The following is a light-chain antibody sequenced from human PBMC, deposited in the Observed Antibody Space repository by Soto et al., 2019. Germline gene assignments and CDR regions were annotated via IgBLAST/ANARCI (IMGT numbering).Light chain of an antibody. J-gene: IGKJ2*01. V-gene: IGKV1-9*01. CDR3: QQLSTYPRT. Sequence: DIQLTQSPSFLSASVGDRVTITCRASQGISSYLAWYQQKPGKAPKLLIYAASTLQSGVPSRFSGSGSGAEFTLTISSLQPEDFATYFCQQLSTYPRTFGQGTKLEI. CDR1: QGISSY. CDR2: AAS.